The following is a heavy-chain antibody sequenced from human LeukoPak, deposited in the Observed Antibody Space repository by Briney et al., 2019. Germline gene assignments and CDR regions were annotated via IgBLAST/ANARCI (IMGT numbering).Heavy chain of an antibody. CDR3: VLHDILTGCYAYFDY. CDR2: ISAYNGNT. Sequence: ASVKVPCKASGYTFTSYGISWVRQAPGQGLEWMGWISAYNGNTNYAQKLQGRVTMTTDTSTSTAYMELRSLRSDDTAVYYCVLHDILTGCYAYFDYWGQGTLVTVSS. J-gene: IGHJ4*02. D-gene: IGHD3-9*01. V-gene: IGHV1-18*01. CDR1: GYTFTSYG.